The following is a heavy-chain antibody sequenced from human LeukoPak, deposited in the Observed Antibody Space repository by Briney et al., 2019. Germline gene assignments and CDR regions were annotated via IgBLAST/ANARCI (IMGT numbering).Heavy chain of an antibody. J-gene: IGHJ4*02. V-gene: IGHV4-34*01. CDR1: GGSFSGYY. CDR3: ARVVFNTAMVNFDY. CDR2: INHSGST. D-gene: IGHD5-18*01. Sequence: SETLSLTCAVYGGSFSGYYWSWIRQPPGKGLEWIGEINHSGSTNHNPSLKSRVTISVDTSKNQFSLKLSSVTAADTAVYYCARVVFNTAMVNFDYWGQGTLVTVSS.